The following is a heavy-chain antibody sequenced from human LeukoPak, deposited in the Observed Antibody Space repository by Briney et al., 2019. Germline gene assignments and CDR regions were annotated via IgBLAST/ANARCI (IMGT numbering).Heavy chain of an antibody. Sequence: PSESLSLTCTASGVSISNTRYYWGWIRPPPGKGREWIGNTYDSGDTYFNPFLRRLVNTSINTSKTQYSQMLSPVTAAQTAVYFCGRLRRWAVDGPPKYFFTYGGEGTLVTVPS. CDR1: GVSISNTRYY. CDR2: TYDSGDT. D-gene: IGHD4-23*01. CDR3: GRLRRWAVDGPPKYFFTY. J-gene: IGHJ4*02. V-gene: IGHV4-39*01.